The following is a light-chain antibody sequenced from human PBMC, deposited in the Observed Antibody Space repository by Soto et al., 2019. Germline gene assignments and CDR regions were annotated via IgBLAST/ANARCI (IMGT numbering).Light chain of an antibody. CDR1: QGISSW. CDR2: AAS. V-gene: IGKV1D-12*01. CDR3: QQYDSDPTWT. J-gene: IGKJ1*01. Sequence: DLQVTQTPFSVPASVRHRVRLTCPASQGISSWLAWYQQKPGKAPKLLIYAASSLQSGVPSRFSGSGSGTDFTLTISSLQPEDFATYYCQQYDSDPTWTFGQGAKVDIK.